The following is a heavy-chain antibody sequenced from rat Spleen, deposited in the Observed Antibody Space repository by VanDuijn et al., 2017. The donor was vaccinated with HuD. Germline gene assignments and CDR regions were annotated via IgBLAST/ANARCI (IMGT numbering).Heavy chain of an antibody. J-gene: IGHJ2*01. CDR3: AELTGGY. Sequence: QVQLKESGPGLVQSSQTLSLICTVSGFSLISHSVHWIRQPPGKGLEWMGIIWGDGSTNYNSALKSRLSISRDTSKSQVFLTMNSLQTDDTAVYYCAELTGGYWGQGVMVTVSS. CDR1: GFSLISHS. CDR2: IWGDGST. D-gene: IGHD5-1*01. V-gene: IGHV2-77*01.